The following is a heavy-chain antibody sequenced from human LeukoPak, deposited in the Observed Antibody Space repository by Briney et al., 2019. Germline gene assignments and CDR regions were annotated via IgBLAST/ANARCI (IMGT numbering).Heavy chain of an antibody. Sequence: ASVKVSCKASGYTFTSYDINWVRQATGQGLEWMGWMNPNSGNTGYAQKFQGRVTITRNTSISTAYMELSSLRSEDTAVYYCAREPSSIAVNYYMDVWGKGTTVTVSS. CDR1: GYTFTSYD. CDR3: AREPSSIAVNYYMDV. V-gene: IGHV1-8*03. CDR2: MNPNSGNT. J-gene: IGHJ6*03. D-gene: IGHD6-6*01.